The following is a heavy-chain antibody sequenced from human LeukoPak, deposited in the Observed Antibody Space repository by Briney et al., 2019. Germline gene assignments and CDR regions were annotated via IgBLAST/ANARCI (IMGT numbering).Heavy chain of an antibody. Sequence: SETLSLTCTVSGGSISSYYWTWIRQPPGKGLEWIGYIYYSGSTNYNPSLKSRVTISVDTSKNQFSLKLRSVTAADTAVYYCARRTKTGTTDCWGQGTLVTVSS. CDR1: GGSISSYY. D-gene: IGHD1-1*01. CDR2: IYYSGST. V-gene: IGHV4-59*08. J-gene: IGHJ4*02. CDR3: ARRTKTGTTDC.